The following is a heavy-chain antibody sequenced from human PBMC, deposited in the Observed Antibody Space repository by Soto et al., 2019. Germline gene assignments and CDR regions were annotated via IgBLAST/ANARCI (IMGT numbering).Heavy chain of an antibody. J-gene: IGHJ6*02. CDR1: GFTFSSYG. V-gene: IGHV3-33*01. CDR2: IWYDGSNK. Sequence: PGGSLRLSCAAAGFTFSSYGMHWVRQAPGKGLEWVAVIWYDGSNKYYADSVKGRFTISRDNSKNTMYLQMNSLRAEDTAVYYCASMGGYCTNGVCSSMDVWGQGTTVTVSS. D-gene: IGHD2-8*01. CDR3: ASMGGYCTNGVCSSMDV.